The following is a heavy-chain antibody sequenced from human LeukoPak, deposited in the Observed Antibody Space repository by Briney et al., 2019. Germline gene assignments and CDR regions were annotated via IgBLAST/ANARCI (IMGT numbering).Heavy chain of an antibody. V-gene: IGHV5-51*01. D-gene: IGHD5-18*01. J-gene: IGHJ4*02. CDR1: GSTFTNYW. Sequence: GESLQISCKGSGSTFTNYWIGWVRQLPGKGLEWMGIIYPGDSDTRYSPSFQGQVTISADKSISTAYLQWSSLKASDTAMYYCARRYTSRATRYFDYWGQGTLVTVSS. CDR2: IYPGDSDT. CDR3: ARRYTSRATRYFDY.